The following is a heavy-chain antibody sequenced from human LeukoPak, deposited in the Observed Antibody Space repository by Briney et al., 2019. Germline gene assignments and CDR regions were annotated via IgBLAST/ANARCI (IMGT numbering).Heavy chain of an antibody. Sequence: GGSLRLSCAASGFTVSSNYMSWVRQAPGKGLEWVSVIYSGGSTHYADSVKGRFTISRDNSKNTLYLQMNSLRAEDTAVYYCARVAPNYYYGMDVWGQGTTVTVSS. CDR2: IYSGGST. CDR3: ARVAPNYYYGMDV. V-gene: IGHV3-66*01. J-gene: IGHJ6*01. CDR1: GFTVSSNY.